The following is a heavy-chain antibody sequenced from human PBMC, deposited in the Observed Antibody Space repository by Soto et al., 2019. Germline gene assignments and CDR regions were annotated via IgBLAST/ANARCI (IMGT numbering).Heavy chain of an antibody. Sequence: GGSLRLSCAAPGFTFSSYGMHWVRQAPGKGLEWVAVISYDGSNKYYADSVKGRFTISRDNSKNTLYLQMNSLRAEDTAVYYCAKQGYYDTSGCIDYWGQGTLVTVS. J-gene: IGHJ4*02. D-gene: IGHD3-22*01. CDR2: ISYDGSNK. V-gene: IGHV3-30*18. CDR1: GFTFSSYG. CDR3: AKQGYYDTSGCIDY.